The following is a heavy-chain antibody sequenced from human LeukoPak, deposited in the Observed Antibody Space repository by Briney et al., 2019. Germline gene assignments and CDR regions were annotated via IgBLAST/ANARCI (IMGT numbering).Heavy chain of an antibody. CDR2: IYYSGIT. CDR3: ASLGGTYDY. Sequence: PSETLSLTCTVSGGSINDHYWSWIRQPPGGGREWIGYIYYSGITKYKPSLESRVTMSLDASKNQVSLKLSSVTAADTAVYYCASLGGTYDYWGQGTRVTVSS. J-gene: IGHJ4*02. D-gene: IGHD1-26*01. CDR1: GGSINDHY. V-gene: IGHV4-59*08.